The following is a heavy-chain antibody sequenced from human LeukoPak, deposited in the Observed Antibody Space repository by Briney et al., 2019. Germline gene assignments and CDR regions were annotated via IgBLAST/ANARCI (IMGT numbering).Heavy chain of an antibody. CDR3: ARDSPYYDSSGYQGSFDI. V-gene: IGHV4-59*01. Sequence: SSETLSLTCTVSGGSISSYYWSWIRQPPGKGLEWIGHIYYSGSTNYNPSLKSRVTISVDTSKNQFSLKLSSVTAADTAVYYCARDSPYYDSSGYQGSFDIWGQGTMVTVSS. J-gene: IGHJ3*02. CDR1: GGSISSYY. D-gene: IGHD3-22*01. CDR2: IYYSGST.